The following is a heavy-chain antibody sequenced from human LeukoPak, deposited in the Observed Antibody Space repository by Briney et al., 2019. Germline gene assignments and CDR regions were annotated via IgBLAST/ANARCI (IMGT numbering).Heavy chain of an antibody. CDR3: ARMEDDLDY. CDR1: GFTFTSYG. Sequence: PGGSLRLSCAASGFTFTSYGISWVRQAPGQGLEWMGWINPNSGGTNYAQKFQGRVTMTRDTSISTAYMELSRLRSDDTAVYYCARMEDDLDYWGQGTLVTVSS. J-gene: IGHJ4*02. CDR2: INPNSGGT. V-gene: IGHV1-2*02. D-gene: IGHD1-1*01.